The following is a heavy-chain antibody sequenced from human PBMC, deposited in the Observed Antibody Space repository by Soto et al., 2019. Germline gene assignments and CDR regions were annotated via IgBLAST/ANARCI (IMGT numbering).Heavy chain of an antibody. V-gene: IGHV1-69*12. Sequence: QVQLVQSGAEVKKPGSSVKVSCKASGGTFSSYAISWVRQAPGQGLEWMGGIIPIFGTANYAQKFQGRVTITADESTSPAYLELSSLRSEDTAVYYCARMAGDCSGGSCYSEMDYWGQGTLVTVSS. CDR3: ARMAGDCSGGSCYSEMDY. CDR2: IIPIFGTA. J-gene: IGHJ4*02. D-gene: IGHD2-15*01. CDR1: GGTFSSYA.